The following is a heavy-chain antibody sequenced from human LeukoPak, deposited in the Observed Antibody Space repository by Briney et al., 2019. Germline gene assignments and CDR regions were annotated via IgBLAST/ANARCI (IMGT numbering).Heavy chain of an antibody. CDR1: GFTFSSYS. V-gene: IGHV3-21*01. CDR3: ARYPDYGDPPGPIYYYYMDV. J-gene: IGHJ6*03. D-gene: IGHD4-17*01. CDR2: ISSSSYI. Sequence: PGGSLRLSCAASGFTFSSYSMNWVRQAPGKGLEWVSSISSSSYIYYADSVKGRFTISGDNAKNSLYLQMNSLRAEDTAVYYCARYPDYGDPPGPIYYYYMDVWGKGTTVTVSS.